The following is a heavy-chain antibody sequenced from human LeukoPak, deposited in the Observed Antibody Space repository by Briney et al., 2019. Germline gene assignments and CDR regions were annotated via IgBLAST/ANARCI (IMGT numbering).Heavy chain of an antibody. D-gene: IGHD2-2*01. CDR2: INHNGST. J-gene: IGHJ4*02. CDR3: ARAFPVHCSSTSCTTGFVDY. CDR1: GGSFSGYY. V-gene: IGHV4-34*01. Sequence: SETLSLTCAVYGGSFSGYYWSWIRQPPGKGLEWIGEINHNGSTNYNPSLKSRVTISVDTSKNQFSMKLSSVTAADTAVYYCARAFPVHCSSTSCTTGFVDYWGQGTLVTVSS.